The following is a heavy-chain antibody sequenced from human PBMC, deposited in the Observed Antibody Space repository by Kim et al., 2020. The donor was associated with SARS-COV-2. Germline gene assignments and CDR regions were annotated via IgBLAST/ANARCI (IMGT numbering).Heavy chain of an antibody. D-gene: IGHD5-12*01. CDR2: QDGSAK. CDR3: VKGGSDY. V-gene: IGHV3-7*03. Sequence: QDGSAKYHVESVKGRFTISRDNAKKSLYLQMNSLRVEDTAVYYCVKGGSDYWGQGTLVTVSS. J-gene: IGHJ4*01.